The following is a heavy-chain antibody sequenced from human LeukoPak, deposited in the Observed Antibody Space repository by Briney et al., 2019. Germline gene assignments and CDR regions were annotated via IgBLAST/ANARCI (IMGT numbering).Heavy chain of an antibody. J-gene: IGHJ5*02. CDR3: ASLTYYYDSSGQTGGWFDP. D-gene: IGHD3-22*01. CDR1: VGSFSGYY. CDR2: INHSGST. Sequence: SETLSLTCAVYVGSFSGYYWSWIRQPPGKGLEWIGEINHSGSTNYNPSLKSRVTISVDTSKNQFSLKLSSVTAADTAVYYCASLTYYYDSSGQTGGWFDPWGQGTLVTVSS. V-gene: IGHV4-34*01.